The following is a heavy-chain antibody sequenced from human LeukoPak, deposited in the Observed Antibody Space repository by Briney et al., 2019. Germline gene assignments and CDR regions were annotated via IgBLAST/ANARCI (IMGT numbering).Heavy chain of an antibody. D-gene: IGHD3-22*01. CDR2: ISAYNGNT. CDR1: GYTFTSYG. J-gene: IGHJ3*02. V-gene: IGHV1-18*01. CDR3: ATCPLTYYYDSSGYLLI. Sequence: ASVKVSCKASGYTFTSYGISWVRQAPGQGLEWMGWISAYNGNTNYAQKLQGRVTMTTDTSTSTAYMELRSLRSDDTAVYYCATCPLTYYYDSSGYLLIWGQGTMVTVSS.